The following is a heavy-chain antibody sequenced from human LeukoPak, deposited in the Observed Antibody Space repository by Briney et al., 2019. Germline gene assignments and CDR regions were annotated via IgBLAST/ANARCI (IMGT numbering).Heavy chain of an antibody. CDR1: GFTFSSYE. V-gene: IGHV3-48*03. D-gene: IGHD2-15*01. Sequence: GGSLRLSCAASGFTFSSYEMNWVRQASGKGLEWVSYISSSGSTIYYADSVKGRFTISRDNAKNSLYLQMNSLRAEDTAVYYCARVLARCSGGSCYSGLYYFVYWGQGTLVTVSS. CDR2: ISSSGSTI. CDR3: ARVLARCSGGSCYSGLYYFVY. J-gene: IGHJ4*02.